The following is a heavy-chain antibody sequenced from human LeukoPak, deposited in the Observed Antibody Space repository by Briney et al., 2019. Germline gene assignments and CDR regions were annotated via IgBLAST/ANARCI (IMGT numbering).Heavy chain of an antibody. V-gene: IGHV3-30*04. CDR3: ARVPQRVAVAGWFDY. Sequence: GGSLRLSCAASGITFSSYAMHWVRQAPGKGLEWVAVISYDGSNKYYADSVKGRFTISRDNSKNTLYLQMNSLRAEDTAVYYCARVPQRVAVAGWFDYWGQGTLVTVSS. CDR1: GITFSSYA. CDR2: ISYDGSNK. J-gene: IGHJ4*02. D-gene: IGHD6-19*01.